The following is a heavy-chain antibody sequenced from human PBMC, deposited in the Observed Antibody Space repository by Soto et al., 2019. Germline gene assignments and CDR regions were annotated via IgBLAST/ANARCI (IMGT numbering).Heavy chain of an antibody. J-gene: IGHJ4*02. CDR3: SRQMFSPDNY. Sequence: EVQLVESGGGLVQPGGSLRLSCAASGFTFSGSAIHWVRQASGKGLEWLGLIRTRANNYATAYGSSVKGRFTISRDDSKNTAYLQMNSLKTEDTAIYYCSRQMFSPDNYWGQGTLVTVSS. CDR1: GFTFSGSA. V-gene: IGHV3-73*01. D-gene: IGHD3-10*02. CDR2: IRTRANNYAT.